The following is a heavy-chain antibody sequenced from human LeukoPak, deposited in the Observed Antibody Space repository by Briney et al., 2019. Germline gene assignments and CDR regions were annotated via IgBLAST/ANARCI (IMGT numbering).Heavy chain of an antibody. CDR1: GFTFSSYA. CDR3: AKGIGGQIAAANR. J-gene: IGHJ4*02. D-gene: IGHD6-13*01. V-gene: IGHV3-23*01. Sequence: GGSLRLSCAASGFTFSSYAMNWVRQAPGKGLEWVSSISGSGDSTYYADSVKGRFTISRDNSKNTLYLQMHSLRAEDTAVYYCAKGIGGQIAAANRWGQGILVTVSS. CDR2: ISGSGDST.